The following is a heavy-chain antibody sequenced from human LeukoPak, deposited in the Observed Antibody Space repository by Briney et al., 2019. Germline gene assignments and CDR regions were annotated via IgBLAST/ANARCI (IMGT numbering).Heavy chain of an antibody. V-gene: IGHV4-39*07. CDR2: IYYSGST. J-gene: IGHJ5*02. CDR3: ARGGYYGSGNDFRFDP. CDR1: GGSIGVVSHY. Sequence: SETLSLTCTVSGGSIGVVSHYWGWIRQPPGKGLEWIGSIYYSGSTYYNPSLKSRVTISVDTSKNQFSLKLSSVTAADTAVYYCARGGYYGSGNDFRFDPWGQGTLVTVSS. D-gene: IGHD3-10*01.